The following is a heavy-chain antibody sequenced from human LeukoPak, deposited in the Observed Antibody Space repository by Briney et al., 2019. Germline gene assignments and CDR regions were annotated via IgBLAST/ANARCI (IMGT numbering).Heavy chain of an antibody. Sequence: GGSLRLSCAASGFTFRSYAMSWVRQASGKGLEWVSIIGSNGDRTFYADPVKGRFTISRDNSKNTLYLQMNSLRGEDTAVYYCVKDLARYYDTSGYEYFDYWGQGTLVSVSS. J-gene: IGHJ4*02. CDR2: IGSNGDRT. D-gene: IGHD3-22*01. CDR1: GFTFRSYA. V-gene: IGHV3-23*01. CDR3: VKDLARYYDTSGYEYFDY.